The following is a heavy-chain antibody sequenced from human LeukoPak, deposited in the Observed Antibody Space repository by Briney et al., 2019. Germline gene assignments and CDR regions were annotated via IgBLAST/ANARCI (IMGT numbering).Heavy chain of an antibody. CDR1: GFTFSNYA. D-gene: IGHD6-13*01. J-gene: IGHJ4*02. CDR2: ISYDGSNK. CDR3: ARGDSSWDYFDY. V-gene: IGHV3-30-3*01. Sequence: GGSLRLSCAASGFTFSNYAMHWVRQAPGKGLEWVAVISYDGSNKYYADSVKGRFTISRDNSKNTLYLQMSSLRTEDTAVYYCARGDSSWDYFDYWGQGTLVTVSS.